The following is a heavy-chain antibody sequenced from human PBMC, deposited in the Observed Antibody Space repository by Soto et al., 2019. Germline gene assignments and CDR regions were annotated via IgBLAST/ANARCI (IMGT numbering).Heavy chain of an antibody. Sequence: QVQLVQSGAEVKKPGASVKVSCKASGYTFTSYAMHWVRQAPGQRLEWMGWINAGNGNTKYSQKFQGRVTITRDTSASTXYMELSXLRXEXTXXXYCASEYCGGDCYSAARYGMDVWGQGTTVTVSS. D-gene: IGHD2-21*02. V-gene: IGHV1-3*01. J-gene: IGHJ6*02. CDR2: INAGNGNT. CDR3: ASEYCGGDCYSAARYGMDV. CDR1: GYTFTSYA.